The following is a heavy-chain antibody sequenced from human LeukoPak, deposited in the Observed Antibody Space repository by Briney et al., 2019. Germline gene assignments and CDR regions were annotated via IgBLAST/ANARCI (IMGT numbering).Heavy chain of an antibody. CDR3: ASGRPLGFDY. CDR1: GDSISSSY. D-gene: IGHD1-26*01. Sequence: PSETLSLTCTVSGDSISSSYWTWIRQPPGKGLEWIGYIYYSGTTNYNPSLKSRVTISVDTSKNQFSMKLSSVTAADTAVYYCASGRPLGFDYWGQGTLVTVSS. CDR2: IYYSGTT. V-gene: IGHV4-59*01. J-gene: IGHJ4*02.